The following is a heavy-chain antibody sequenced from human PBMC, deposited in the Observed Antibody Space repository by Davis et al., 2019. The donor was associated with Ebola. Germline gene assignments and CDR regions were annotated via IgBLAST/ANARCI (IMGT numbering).Heavy chain of an antibody. CDR1: GYTFTGYY. Sequence: ASVKVSCKASGYTFTGYYMHWVRQAPGQGLEWMGWINPNSGGTNYAQKFQGWVTMTRDTSTSTVYMELSSLRSEDTAVYYCARDHSGRGLGSKNDAFDIWGQGTMVTVSS. D-gene: IGHD1-14*01. CDR2: INPNSGGT. J-gene: IGHJ3*02. CDR3: ARDHSGRGLGSKNDAFDI. V-gene: IGHV1-2*04.